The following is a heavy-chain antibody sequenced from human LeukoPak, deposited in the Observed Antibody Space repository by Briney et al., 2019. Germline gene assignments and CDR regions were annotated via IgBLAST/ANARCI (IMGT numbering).Heavy chain of an antibody. CDR2: IRGDGTMT. Sequence: GALRLSCAASEFTFSAYWMHWVRQAPGKGLVWVSRIRGDGTMTNYADSVKGRFTISRDNAKNTLYLQMNSLRLEDTAVYYCARENLAAAADYWGQGTVITVSS. J-gene: IGHJ4*02. V-gene: IGHV3-74*01. CDR3: ARENLAAAADY. CDR1: EFTFSAYW. D-gene: IGHD6-25*01.